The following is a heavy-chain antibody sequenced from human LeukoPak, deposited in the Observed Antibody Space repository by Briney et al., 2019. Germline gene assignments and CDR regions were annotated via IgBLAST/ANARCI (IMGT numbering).Heavy chain of an antibody. Sequence: GGSLRLSCAASGFTFSSYAMSWVRQAPGKGLEWVSAISGSGGSTYYADSVKGRFTISRDNSKNTLYLQMNSLRAEDTAVYYCAKFVGPTYSTPQWTHYYYYYGMDVWGQGTTVTVSS. V-gene: IGHV3-23*01. CDR3: AKFVGPTYSTPQWTHYYYYYGMDV. CDR2: ISGSGGST. D-gene: IGHD6-13*01. CDR1: GFTFSSYA. J-gene: IGHJ6*02.